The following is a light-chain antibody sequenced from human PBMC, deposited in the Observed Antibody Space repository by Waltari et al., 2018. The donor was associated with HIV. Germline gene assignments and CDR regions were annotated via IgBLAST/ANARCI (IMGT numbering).Light chain of an antibody. CDR2: GAS. J-gene: IGKJ1*01. Sequence: EIVMTQSPATLSVSPGERATLSCRASQSVSSNLAWYQQKPGQAPRLLIYGASIRATGIPARFSGSGSGTEFTLTISSLQSADFAVYYCQQYNNWLRTFGQGTKVEIK. CDR1: QSVSSN. V-gene: IGKV3-15*01. CDR3: QQYNNWLRT.